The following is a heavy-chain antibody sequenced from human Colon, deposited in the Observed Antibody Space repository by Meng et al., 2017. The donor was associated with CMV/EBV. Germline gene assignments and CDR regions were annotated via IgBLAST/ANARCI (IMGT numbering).Heavy chain of an antibody. CDR2: SANRPNDYAT. CDR1: GFSLSEQY. D-gene: IGHD6-6*01. Sequence: SGFSLSEQYRDWSRQAPGRGLEWVGRSANRPNDYATYYAAAVKGRFSISRDELKNSVDLQMNSLKSDDTAVYYCTGGNWQLAAVEVWGQGTLVTVSS. V-gene: IGHV3-72*01. J-gene: IGHJ4*02. CDR3: TGGNWQLAAVEV.